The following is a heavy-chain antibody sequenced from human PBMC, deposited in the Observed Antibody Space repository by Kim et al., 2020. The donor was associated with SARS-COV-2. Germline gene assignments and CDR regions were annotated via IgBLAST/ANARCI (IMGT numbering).Heavy chain of an antibody. Sequence: KVQGRVTITADESTSAAYMEVSSLRSEDTAVYYCARPYYDSTETDAFDIWGQGTMVTVSS. D-gene: IGHD3-22*01. J-gene: IGHJ3*02. CDR3: ARPYYDSTETDAFDI. V-gene: IGHV1-69*01.